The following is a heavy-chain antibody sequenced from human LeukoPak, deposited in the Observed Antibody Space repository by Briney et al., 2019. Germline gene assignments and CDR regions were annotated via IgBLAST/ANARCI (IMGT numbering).Heavy chain of an antibody. CDR3: ARDGRAGSLFAY. CDR2: IYYSGST. J-gene: IGHJ4*02. V-gene: IGHV4-39*07. Sequence: PSETLSLTCTASGGSISSSSYYWGWIRQPPGKGLEWIGNIYYSGSTYYNPSLKSRVTISVDTSKNQFSLKLSSVTAADTAIYYCARDGRAGSLFAYWGQGTLVTVSS. CDR1: GGSISSSSYY. D-gene: IGHD6-19*01.